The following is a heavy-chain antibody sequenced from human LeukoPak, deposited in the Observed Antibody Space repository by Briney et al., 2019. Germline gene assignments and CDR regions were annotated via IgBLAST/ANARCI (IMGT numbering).Heavy chain of an antibody. CDR2: ISAYNGNT. V-gene: IGHV1-18*01. Sequence: GASVKVSCKASGYTFTSYGISWVRQAPGQGLEWMGWISAYNGNTNYAQKFQGRVMITADKSTSTAYMELSSLRSEDTAVYYCARDQLFGTAMVATGDYYGMDVWGQGTTVTVSS. J-gene: IGHJ6*02. CDR3: ARDQLFGTAMVATGDYYGMDV. CDR1: GYTFTSYG. D-gene: IGHD5-18*01.